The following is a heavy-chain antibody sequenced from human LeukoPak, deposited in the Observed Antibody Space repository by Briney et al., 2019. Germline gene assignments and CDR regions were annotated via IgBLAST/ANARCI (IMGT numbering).Heavy chain of an antibody. Sequence: SETLSLTCTVSGGSISSYYWSWIRQPPGKGLEGIGYIYTSGSTNYNPSLKSRVTISVDTSKNQFSLKLRSVTDADTAVYYCARLRPRGVYGSGQYYYYYYMDVWGKGTTVTVSS. D-gene: IGHD3-10*01. V-gene: IGHV4-4*09. CDR1: GGSISSYY. CDR3: ARLRPRGVYGSGQYYYYYYMDV. CDR2: IYTSGST. J-gene: IGHJ6*03.